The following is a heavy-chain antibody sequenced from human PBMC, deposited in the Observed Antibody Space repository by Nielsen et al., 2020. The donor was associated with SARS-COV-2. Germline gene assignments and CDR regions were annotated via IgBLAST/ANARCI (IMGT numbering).Heavy chain of an antibody. CDR2: IRSKAYGGTT. CDR1: GFTFGDYA. D-gene: IGHD3-3*01. CDR3: TRDLGFLVAFDY. J-gene: IGHJ4*02. Sequence: GGSPRLSCTASGFTFGDYAMSWVRQAPGKGLEWVGFIRSKAYGGTTEYAASVKGRFTISRDDSKSIAYLQMNSLKTEDTAVYYCTRDLGFLVAFDYWGQGTLVTVSS. V-gene: IGHV3-49*04.